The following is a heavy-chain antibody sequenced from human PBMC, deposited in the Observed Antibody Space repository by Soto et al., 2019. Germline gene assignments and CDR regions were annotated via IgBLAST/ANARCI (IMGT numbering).Heavy chain of an antibody. J-gene: IGHJ6*02. D-gene: IGHD3-10*01. CDR3: AHSRGFGDLHV. Sequence: QITLKESGPTLVKPTQTLTLTCTFSGFSLSTRGVGVGWIRQSPGKALEWLALIYWDDDKRYSPSLKSRLTITRETSKNQVVLTMTNMDPVDTGTHYCAHSRGFGDLHVWGQGTTVTVSS. CDR1: GFSLSTRGVG. CDR2: IYWDDDK. V-gene: IGHV2-5*02.